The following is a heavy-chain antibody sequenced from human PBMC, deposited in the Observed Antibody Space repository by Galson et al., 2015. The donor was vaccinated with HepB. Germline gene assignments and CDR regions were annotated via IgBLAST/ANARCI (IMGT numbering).Heavy chain of an antibody. V-gene: IGHV5-51*01. D-gene: IGHD2-2*01. CDR2: MYPGDSDT. CDR3: VRRYCTSTSCYPGFDS. J-gene: IGHJ4*02. Sequence: QSGAEVKKPGESLKISCEGSGYNFTNYWIGWVRQLPGRGLEWMGIMYPGDSDTRYSPSLQGQVTISVDKSISTAYLQWSSLKASDTAMYYCVRRYCTSTSCYPGFDSWGQGTLVTVSS. CDR1: GYNFTNYW.